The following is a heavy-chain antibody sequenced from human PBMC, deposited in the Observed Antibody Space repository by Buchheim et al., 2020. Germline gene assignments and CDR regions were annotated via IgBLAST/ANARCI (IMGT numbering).Heavy chain of an antibody. CDR1: GGSFSGYY. D-gene: IGHD3-22*01. V-gene: IGHV4-34*01. CDR3: ARDDSGTGYFQH. J-gene: IGHJ1*01. Sequence: QVQLQQWGAGLLKPSETLSLTCAVYGGSFSGYYWSWIRQPPGKGLEWIGEINHSGSTNYNPSLKSRVTISVDRSKNQFSLQLSSVTAADTAVYYCARDDSGTGYFQHWGQGTL. CDR2: INHSGST.